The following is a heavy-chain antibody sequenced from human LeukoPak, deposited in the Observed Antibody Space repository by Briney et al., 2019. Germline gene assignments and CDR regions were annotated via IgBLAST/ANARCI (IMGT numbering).Heavy chain of an antibody. D-gene: IGHD5-24*01. J-gene: IGHJ4*02. Sequence: SETLSLTCSVSGGSISSYYWSWIRQPPGKGLEWIGYIYYSGSTNYNPSLKSRVTISVDTSKNQFPLKLSSVTAADTAVYYCARDRDGYNSLDYWGQGTLVTVSS. CDR3: ARDRDGYNSLDY. CDR1: GGSISSYY. V-gene: IGHV4-59*01. CDR2: IYYSGST.